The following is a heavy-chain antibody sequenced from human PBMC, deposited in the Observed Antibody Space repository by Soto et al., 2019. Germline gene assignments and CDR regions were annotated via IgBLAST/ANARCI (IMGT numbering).Heavy chain of an antibody. Sequence: SETLSLTCTVSGGSISSSSYYWGWIRQPPGKGLEWIGSIYYSGSTYYNPSLKSRVTISVDTSKNQFSLKLSSVTAADTAVYYCARQSKSYYGSGRYYKGNDAFDIWGQGTMVTAS. D-gene: IGHD3-10*01. CDR2: IYYSGST. J-gene: IGHJ3*02. CDR1: GGSISSSSYY. CDR3: ARQSKSYYGSGRYYKGNDAFDI. V-gene: IGHV4-39*01.